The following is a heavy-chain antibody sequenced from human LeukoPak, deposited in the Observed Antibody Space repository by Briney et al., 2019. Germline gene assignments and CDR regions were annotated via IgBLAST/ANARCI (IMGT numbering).Heavy chain of an antibody. D-gene: IGHD5-18*01. CDR1: GGSFSGYY. Sequence: LETLSLTCAVYGGSFSGYYWSWIRQPPGKGLEWIGEINHSGSTNYNPSLKSRVTISVDTSKNQFSLKLSSVTAADTAVYYCARRPLYSYGPNDYWGQGTLVTVSS. J-gene: IGHJ4*02. CDR2: INHSGST. V-gene: IGHV4-34*01. CDR3: ARRPLYSYGPNDY.